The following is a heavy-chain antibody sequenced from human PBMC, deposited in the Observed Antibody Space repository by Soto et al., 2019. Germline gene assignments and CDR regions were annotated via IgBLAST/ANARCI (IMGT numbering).Heavy chain of an antibody. Sequence: PGGSLRLSCAASGFTFSSYAMSWVRQAPGKGLEWVSAISGSGGSTYYADSVKGRFTISRDNSKNTLYLQMNSLRAEDTAVYYCAKDPNYDILTGPYRPKYFDYWGQGTLVTVSS. CDR1: GFTFSSYA. V-gene: IGHV3-23*01. J-gene: IGHJ4*02. CDR2: ISGSGGST. D-gene: IGHD3-9*01. CDR3: AKDPNYDILTGPYRPKYFDY.